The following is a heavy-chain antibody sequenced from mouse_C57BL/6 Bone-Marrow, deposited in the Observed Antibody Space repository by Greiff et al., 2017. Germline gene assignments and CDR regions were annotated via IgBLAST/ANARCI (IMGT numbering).Heavy chain of an antibody. CDR3: TRDYYGSSPWYFDV. CDR1: GYTFTSYW. Sequence: VQLKESGTVLARPGASVKMSCTTSGYTFTSYWMNWVQQTPGQGLEWIGAIYPGNSDTSYTQTFTGKAKLTAVTSASTVYVELSSLTNEDSAVYYCTRDYYGSSPWYFDVWGTGTTVTVSS. CDR2: IYPGNSDT. J-gene: IGHJ1*03. D-gene: IGHD1-1*01. V-gene: IGHV1-5*01.